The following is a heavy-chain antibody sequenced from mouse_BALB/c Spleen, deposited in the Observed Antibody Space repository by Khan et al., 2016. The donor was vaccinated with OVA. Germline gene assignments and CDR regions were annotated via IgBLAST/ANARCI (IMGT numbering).Heavy chain of an antibody. V-gene: IGHV2-6-1*01. CDR1: GFSLTNYG. J-gene: IGHJ4*01. CDR3: ARQPYYHYNIMDY. D-gene: IGHD2-10*01. Sequence: QVQLQQSGPGLVAPSQSLSITCTISGFSLTNYGIHWVRQPPGKGLEWLVVIWSDGSTTYNSALKSRLTSSKDNSKSQVFLKMNSLQTDDTAVYFCARQPYYHYNIMDYWGQGTSVTVSS. CDR2: IWSDGST.